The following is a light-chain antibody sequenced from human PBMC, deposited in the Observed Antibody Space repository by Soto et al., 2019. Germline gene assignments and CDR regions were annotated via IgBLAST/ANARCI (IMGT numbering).Light chain of an antibody. V-gene: IGLV2-23*01. CDR3: CSYAGSSTHVV. J-gene: IGLJ2*01. CDR2: EGS. CDR1: SSDVGSYNL. Sequence: ALTQPASVSGSPGQSITISCTGTSSDVGSYNLVSWYQQHPGKAPKLMIYEGSKRPSGVSNRFSGSKSGNTTSLTISGLQAEDEADYYCCSYAGSSTHVVFGGGTKLTVL.